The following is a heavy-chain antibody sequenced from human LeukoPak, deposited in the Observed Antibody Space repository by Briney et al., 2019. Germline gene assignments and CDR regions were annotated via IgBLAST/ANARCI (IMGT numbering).Heavy chain of an antibody. V-gene: IGHV3-30*02. CDR1: GFTFSSYG. J-gene: IGHJ4*02. CDR3: VKTSGGVVVPAAIDY. D-gene: IGHD2-2*01. Sequence: GGSLRLSCAASGFTFSSYGMHWVRQAPGKGLEGVAFIRYDGSNKYYADSVKGRFTISRDNSKNTLYLQMNSLRAEDTAVYYCVKTSGGVVVPAAIDYWGRGTLVTVSS. CDR2: IRYDGSNK.